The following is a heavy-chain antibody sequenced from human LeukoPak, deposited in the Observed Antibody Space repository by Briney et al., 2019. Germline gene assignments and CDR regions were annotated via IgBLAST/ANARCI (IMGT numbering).Heavy chain of an antibody. Sequence: GGSLRLSCAASGFTFSIYNMHWVRQAPGKGLVWVSRINGDGTSTNYADAVKGRFTVSRDNAKNTLYLQMNSVRAEDTAVYYCVRDRPGTGSAWDFDYWGQGILVTVSS. V-gene: IGHV3-74*01. D-gene: IGHD3-9*01. CDR2: INGDGTST. CDR1: GFTFSIYN. CDR3: VRDRPGTGSAWDFDY. J-gene: IGHJ4*02.